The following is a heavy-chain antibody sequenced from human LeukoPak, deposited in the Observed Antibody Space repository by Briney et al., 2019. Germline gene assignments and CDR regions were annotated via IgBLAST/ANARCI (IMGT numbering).Heavy chain of an antibody. CDR2: ISGSGGST. CDR3: ATHRGYSSGWFDY. V-gene: IGHV3-23*01. CDR1: GFTFSSYA. Sequence: GGSLRLSCAASGFTFSSYAMSWVRQAPGKGLEWVSAISGSGGSTYYADSVKGRFTISRDNSKNTLYLQMNSLRAEDTAVYYCATHRGYSSGWFDYWGQGTLVTVSS. D-gene: IGHD6-19*01. J-gene: IGHJ4*02.